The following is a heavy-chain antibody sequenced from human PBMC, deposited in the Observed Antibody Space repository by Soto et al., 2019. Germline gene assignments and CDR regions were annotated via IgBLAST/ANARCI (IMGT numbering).Heavy chain of an antibody. CDR1: GFTFSSYA. CDR2: ISGSGGST. D-gene: IGHD3-22*01. V-gene: IGHV3-23*01. J-gene: IGHJ4*02. CDR3: ASGRGADSYDSSGYYYDSDY. Sequence: EVQLLESGGGLVQPGGSLRLSCAASGFTFSSYAMSWVRQAPGKGLEWVSAISGSGGSTYYADSVKAQSTIPRDSSKHPLYLQMNSLTAEDTAVYYCASGRGADSYDSSGYYYDSDYWGQGTLVTVSS.